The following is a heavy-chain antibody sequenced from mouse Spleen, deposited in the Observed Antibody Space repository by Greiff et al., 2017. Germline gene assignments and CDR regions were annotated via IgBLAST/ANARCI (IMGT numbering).Heavy chain of an antibody. J-gene: IGHJ2*01. CDR2: ISYDGSN. Sequence: EVKLEESGPGLVKPSQSLSLTCSVTGYSITSGYYWNWIRQFPGNKLEWMGYISYDGSNNYNPSLKNRISITRDTSKNQFFLKLNSVTTEDTATYYCARDHYGNSHFDYWGQGTTLTVSS. CDR1: GYSITSGYY. D-gene: IGHD2-1*01. CDR3: ARDHYGNSHFDY. V-gene: IGHV3-6*01.